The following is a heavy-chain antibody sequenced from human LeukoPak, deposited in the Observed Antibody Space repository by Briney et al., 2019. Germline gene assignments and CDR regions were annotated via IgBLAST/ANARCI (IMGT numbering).Heavy chain of an antibody. CDR1: GFTFSSYG. J-gene: IGHJ6*02. D-gene: IGHD6-19*01. V-gene: IGHV3-30*18. CDR2: ISYDGSNK. CDR3: AKELSGWYHYYYGMDV. Sequence: GGSLRLSCAASGFTFSSYGMHWVRQAPGKGLEWVAVISYDGSNKYYADSVKGRFTISRDNSKNTLYLQMNSLRAEDTAVYYCAKELSGWYHYYYGMDVWGRGTTVTVSS.